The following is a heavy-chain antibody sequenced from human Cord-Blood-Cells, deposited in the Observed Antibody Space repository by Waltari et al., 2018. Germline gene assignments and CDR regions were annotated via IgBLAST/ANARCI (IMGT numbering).Heavy chain of an antibody. V-gene: IGHV4-34*01. D-gene: IGHD3-10*01. CDR1: GGSFSGYY. CDR3: ARGPDLWFGELYFDY. J-gene: IGHJ4*02. CDR2: INHSGST. Sequence: QVQLQQWGAGLLKPSETLSPTCAVYGGSFSGYYWSWIRQPPGKGLEWIGEINHSGSTNYNPSLKSRVTISVDTSKNQFSLKLSSVTAADTAVYYCARGPDLWFGELYFDYWGQGTLVTVSS.